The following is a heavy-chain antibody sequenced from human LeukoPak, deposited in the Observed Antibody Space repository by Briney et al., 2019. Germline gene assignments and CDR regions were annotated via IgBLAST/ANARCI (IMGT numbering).Heavy chain of an antibody. CDR3: ASQTPRRLPIAVADYLDY. Sequence: RGSLRLSCAASGFTFSSYEMNCVSQAPRKGLEWVSYISSSGRTIYYADSVEGRFTISRDNAKNSLYLQMNSLRAEDTAVYYCASQTPRRLPIAVADYLDYWGQGTLVTVSS. CDR1: GFTFSSYE. D-gene: IGHD6-19*01. V-gene: IGHV3-48*03. J-gene: IGHJ4*02. CDR2: ISSSGRTI.